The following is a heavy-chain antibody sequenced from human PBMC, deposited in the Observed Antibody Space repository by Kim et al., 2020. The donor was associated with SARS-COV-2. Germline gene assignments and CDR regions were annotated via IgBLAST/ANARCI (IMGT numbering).Heavy chain of an antibody. CDR1: GGSFSGYY. CDR2: INHSGST. D-gene: IGHD2-15*01. V-gene: IGHV4-34*01. J-gene: IGHJ6*02. CDR3: AGSGGSSPANYYYYGMDV. Sequence: SETLSLTCAVYGGSFSGYYWSWIRQPPGKGLEWIGEINHSGSTNYNPSLKSRVTISVDTSKNQFSLKLSSVTAADTAVYYCAGSGGSSPANYYYYGMDVWGQGTTVTVSS.